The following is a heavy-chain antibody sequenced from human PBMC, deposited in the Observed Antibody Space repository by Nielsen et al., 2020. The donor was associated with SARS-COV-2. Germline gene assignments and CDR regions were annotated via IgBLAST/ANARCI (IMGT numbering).Heavy chain of an antibody. Sequence: GESLKISCAASGFTFSSYSMNWVRQAPGKGLEWVSSISSSSSYIYYADSVKGRFTISRDNAKNSLYLQMNSLRAEDTAVYYCARVGLDSSGYPAAFDIWGQGTMVTVSS. CDR2: ISSSSSYI. CDR1: GFTFSSYS. V-gene: IGHV3-21*01. D-gene: IGHD3-22*01. J-gene: IGHJ3*02. CDR3: ARVGLDSSGYPAAFDI.